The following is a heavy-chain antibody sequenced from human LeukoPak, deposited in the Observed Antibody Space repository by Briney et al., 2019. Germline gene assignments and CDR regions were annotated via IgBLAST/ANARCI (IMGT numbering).Heavy chain of an antibody. V-gene: IGHV1-46*01. Sequence: ASVKVSCKASGYTFTSYGISWVRQAPGQGLEWMGIINPSGGSTSYAQKFQGRVTMTRDTSTSTVYMELSSLRSEDTAVYYCARSPRGLVVTANIDYWGQGTLVTVSS. D-gene: IGHD2-21*02. CDR2: INPSGGST. CDR3: ARSPRGLVVTANIDY. J-gene: IGHJ4*02. CDR1: GYTFTSYG.